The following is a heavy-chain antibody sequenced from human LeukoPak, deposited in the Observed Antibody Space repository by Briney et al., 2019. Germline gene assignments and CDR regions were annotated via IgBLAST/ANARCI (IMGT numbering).Heavy chain of an antibody. CDR3: ARMDCGPYYYYGMDV. CDR1: GGSVSGYY. CDR2: INHSGST. D-gene: IGHD3/OR15-3a*01. Sequence: SETLSLTCAVCGGSVSGYYWSWIRQPPGKGLEWIGEINHSGSTNYNPSLKSRVTISVDTSKNQFSLKLSSVTAADTAVYYCARMDCGPYYYYGMDVWGKGTTVTVSS. V-gene: IGHV4-34*01. J-gene: IGHJ6*04.